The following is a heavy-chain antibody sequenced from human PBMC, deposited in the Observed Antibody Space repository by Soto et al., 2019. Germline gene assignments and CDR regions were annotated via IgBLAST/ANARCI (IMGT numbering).Heavy chain of an antibody. CDR3: AIGVEEDSGSVRYGYMYV. CDR2: MTPNSGHT. J-gene: IGHJ6*03. D-gene: IGHD3-10*01. CDR1: GYTFSSFD. V-gene: IGHV1-8*01. Sequence: QVQLVQSGAEVRKPGASVKVSCKASGYTFSSFDINWVRQAAGHGLEWMGWMTPNSGHTGYAQKFLGRVTMTRNTSTSSVYVELRSLTSADTAVFCCAIGVEEDSGSVRYGYMYVWGRWTTVTVSS.